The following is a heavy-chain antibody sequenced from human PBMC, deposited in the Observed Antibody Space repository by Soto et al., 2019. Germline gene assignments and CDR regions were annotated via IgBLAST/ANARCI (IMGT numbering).Heavy chain of an antibody. CDR3: ARGMTPPGAPAWYYFDS. V-gene: IGHV4-61*01. CDR1: GASVGSGSFY. J-gene: IGHJ4*02. CDR2: VFFSGST. D-gene: IGHD2-8*02. Sequence: SETLSLTCTVSGASVGSGSFYWSWIRQPPGKGLEWIGYVFFSGSTNYNPSLKSRVTMSADVSKNQFSLRLTSVTAADTALYYCARGMTPPGAPAWYYFDSWGQGTLVTVSS.